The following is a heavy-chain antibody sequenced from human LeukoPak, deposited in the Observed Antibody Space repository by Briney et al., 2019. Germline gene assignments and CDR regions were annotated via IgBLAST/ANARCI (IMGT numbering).Heavy chain of an antibody. CDR2: IIPILGIA. CDR3: ARGGRYFDWLWAFDI. V-gene: IGHV1-69*02. CDR1: GGTFSSYT. Sequence: ASVKVSCKASGGTFSSYTISWVRQAPGQGLEWMGRIIPILGIANYAQKFQGRVTITADKSTSTAYMELSSLRSEDTAVYYCARGGRYFDWLWAFDIWDQGTMVTVSS. J-gene: IGHJ3*02. D-gene: IGHD3-9*01.